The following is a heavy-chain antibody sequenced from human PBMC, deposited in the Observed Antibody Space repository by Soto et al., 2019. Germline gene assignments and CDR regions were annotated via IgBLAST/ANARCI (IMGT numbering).Heavy chain of an antibody. CDR2: VDYSGRT. CDR1: GGSISSSSYY. V-gene: IGHV4-39*01. Sequence: QLQLQESGPGLVKPSETLSLTCTVSGGSISSSSYYWGWIRQPPGKGVEWIGSVDYSGRTYYNPSLKSRLTISVDTSKNQFSLKLSSVTAADTAVYYCARHTPAISISDHWGQGTLVTVSS. CDR3: ARHTPAISISDH. D-gene: IGHD2-15*01. J-gene: IGHJ4*02.